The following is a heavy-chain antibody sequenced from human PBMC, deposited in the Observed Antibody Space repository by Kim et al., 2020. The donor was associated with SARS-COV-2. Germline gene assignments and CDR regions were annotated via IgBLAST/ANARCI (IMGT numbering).Heavy chain of an antibody. Sequence: GGSLRLSCAASGFTFSSNAMNWVRQAPGKGLEWVSVISCNGSSTYYADSVKGRFTISRDNSKNTLYLQMNSLRAEDTAIYYCAKIRCGRYSNGGYEWGQGTMVTVSS. D-gene: IGHD6-19*01. CDR3: AKIRCGRYSNGGYE. V-gene: IGHV3-23*01. J-gene: IGHJ4*02. CDR2: ISCNGSST. CDR1: GFTFSSNA.